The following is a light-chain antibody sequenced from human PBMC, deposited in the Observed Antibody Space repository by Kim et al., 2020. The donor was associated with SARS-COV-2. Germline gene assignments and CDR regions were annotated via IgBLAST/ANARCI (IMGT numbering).Light chain of an antibody. J-gene: IGLJ3*02. CDR1: SSDVGSDNL. Sequence: GQSITISCTGTSSDVGSDNLVSWYQQHPGKAPKLMIYEGSKRPSGVSNRFSGSKSGNTASLTISGLQAEDEADYYCCSYAGSSTLVFGGGTKLTVL. CDR3: CSYAGSSTLV. V-gene: IGLV2-23*01. CDR2: EGS.